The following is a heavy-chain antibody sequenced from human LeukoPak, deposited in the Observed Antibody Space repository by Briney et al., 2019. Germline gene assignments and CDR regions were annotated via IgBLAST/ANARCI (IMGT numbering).Heavy chain of an antibody. J-gene: IGHJ3*02. CDR1: GYRFTTYY. CDR2: INPSGGST. V-gene: IGHV1-46*01. D-gene: IGHD1-26*01. CDR3: ARSGVRGATYPDAFGI. Sequence: GASVKVSCKASGYRFTTYYMHWVRQAPGQGLEWMGIINPSGGSTSNTQKFQGRVTMTRDTSTYTVYMELSSLRSEDTAVYYCARSGVRGATYPDAFGIWGQGTVVIISS.